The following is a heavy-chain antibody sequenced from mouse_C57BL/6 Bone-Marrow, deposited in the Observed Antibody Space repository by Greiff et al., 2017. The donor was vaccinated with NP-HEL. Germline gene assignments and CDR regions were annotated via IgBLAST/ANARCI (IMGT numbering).Heavy chain of an antibody. D-gene: IGHD1-1*01. Sequence: VQLKESGGGLVQPKGSLKLSCAASGFSFNTYAMNWVRQAPGKGLEWVARIRSKSNNYATYYADSVKDRFTISRDDSESMLYLQMNNLKTEDTAMYYCVRRGYYYGSSPYYYAMDYWGQGTSVTVSS. J-gene: IGHJ4*01. CDR2: IRSKSNNYAT. CDR3: VRRGYYYGSSPYYYAMDY. CDR1: GFSFNTYA. V-gene: IGHV10-1*01.